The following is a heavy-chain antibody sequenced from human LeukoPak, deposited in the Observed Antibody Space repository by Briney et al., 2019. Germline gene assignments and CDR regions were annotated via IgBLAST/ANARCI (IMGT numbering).Heavy chain of an antibody. Sequence: PGGSLRLSCAASGFTFSNAWMSWVRQAPGKGLEWVGRIKSKTDGGTTDYAAPVKGRFTISRDDSKNTLYLQMNSLKTEDTAVYYCTTEDSSSWYTYYYYMDVWGKGTTVTVSS. CDR2: IKSKTDGGTT. J-gene: IGHJ6*03. CDR1: GFTFSNAW. D-gene: IGHD6-13*01. V-gene: IGHV3-15*01. CDR3: TTEDSSSWYTYYYYMDV.